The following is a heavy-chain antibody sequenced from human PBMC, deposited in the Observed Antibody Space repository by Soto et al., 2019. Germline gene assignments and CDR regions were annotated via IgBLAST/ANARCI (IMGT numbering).Heavy chain of an antibody. CDR2: INPSGGGT. V-gene: IGHV1-46*01. D-gene: IGHD1-20*01. CDR3: ARLLGVHNTQPYGLDYFDY. Sequence: QLVQSGAEVKKPGASVKISCKASGYNFIGQYIHWVRLAPGQGLEWMGIINPSGGGTTYAHKFQGRTVMTREASTSKVCVELSRLTSEDTAIYICARLLGVHNTQPYGLDYFDYWGPGTMITVST. CDR1: GYNFIGQY. J-gene: IGHJ4*01.